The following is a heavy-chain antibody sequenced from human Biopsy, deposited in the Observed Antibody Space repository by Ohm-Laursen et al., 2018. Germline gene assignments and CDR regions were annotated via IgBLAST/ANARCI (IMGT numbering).Heavy chain of an antibody. Sequence: SSVKVSCKASGFSFTGYYIHWVRQAPGQGLEWMGWISPKSGGTNYAQKFQGNITITKNMSMSTAYMEMSRLRSDDTAVYYCALQSVAQMKNFDYWGQGTLVTVSS. CDR1: GFSFTGYY. V-gene: IGHV1-2*02. CDR2: ISPKSGGT. CDR3: ALQSVAQMKNFDY. J-gene: IGHJ4*02. D-gene: IGHD6-19*01.